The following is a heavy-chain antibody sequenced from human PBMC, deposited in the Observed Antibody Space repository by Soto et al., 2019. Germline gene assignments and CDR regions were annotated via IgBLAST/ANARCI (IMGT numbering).Heavy chain of an antibody. CDR2: IYYSGST. V-gene: IGHV4-59*08. Sequence: SETLSLTCTVSGGSISSYYWSWIRQPPGKGLEWIGYIYYSGSTNYNPSLKSRVTISVDTSKNQFSLKLSSVTAADTAVYYCARVGTYYYYYMDVWGKGTTVTVSS. D-gene: IGHD1-1*01. J-gene: IGHJ6*03. CDR1: GGSISSYY. CDR3: ARVGTYYYYYMDV.